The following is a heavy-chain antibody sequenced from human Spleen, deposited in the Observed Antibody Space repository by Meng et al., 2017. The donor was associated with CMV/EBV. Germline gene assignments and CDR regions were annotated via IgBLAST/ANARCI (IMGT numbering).Heavy chain of an antibody. D-gene: IGHD6-19*01. CDR1: GGSISRTYW. CDR2: IYHSGSA. V-gene: IGHV4-4*02. CDR3: ARGSESTGWYGAY. Sequence: AVSGGSISRTYWWSWVRQPPGKGLEWIGEIYHSGSANYNPSLKSRVTISVDKSKNQFSLKLSSVTAADTAIYYCARGSESTGWYGAYWGQGTLVTVSS. J-gene: IGHJ4*02.